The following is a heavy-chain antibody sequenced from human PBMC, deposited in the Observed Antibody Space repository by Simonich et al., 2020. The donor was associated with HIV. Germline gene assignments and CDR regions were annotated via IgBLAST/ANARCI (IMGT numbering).Heavy chain of an antibody. CDR3: AREKGSSYDY. J-gene: IGHJ4*02. CDR1: GGSFSGYY. CDR2: INHSGST. Sequence: QVQLQQWGAGLLKSSATLSLTCAVYGGSFSGYYWSWIRQPAGKGLEWIGEINHSGSTKYKSSLKSRVTISVDTSKNQFSLKLTSVTAADTAVYYCAREKGSSYDYWGQGTLVTVSS. D-gene: IGHD6-13*01. V-gene: IGHV4-34*01.